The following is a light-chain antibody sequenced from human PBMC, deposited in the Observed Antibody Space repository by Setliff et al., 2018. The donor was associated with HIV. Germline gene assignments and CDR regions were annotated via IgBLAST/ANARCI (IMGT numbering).Light chain of an antibody. CDR3: SSYAITNTLP. Sequence: QSALAQPASVSGSPGQSITISCTGTTSEVGGYNYVSWYQQHPGKAPKLIIYEVKNRPSGVSNRFSGSKSGNTASLTISGLQAEDEADYYCSSYAITNTLPFGTGTKVTV. J-gene: IGLJ1*01. CDR1: TSEVGGYNY. CDR2: EVK. V-gene: IGLV2-14*01.